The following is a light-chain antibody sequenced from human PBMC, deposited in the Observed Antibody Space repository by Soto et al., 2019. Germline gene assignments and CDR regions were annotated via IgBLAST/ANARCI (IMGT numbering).Light chain of an antibody. CDR3: QQGYSSRWT. CDR2: ATS. Sequence: DIQMTQSPSSLSASVGDRVTITCRVSQNIRSYLNWYQQKPGKAPQLLIYATSSLQTGVPSRFSASGSGTDFSLVISDLQPEDSATYYCQQGYSSRWTSGRGTKVDIK. CDR1: QNIRSY. V-gene: IGKV1-39*01. J-gene: IGKJ1*01.